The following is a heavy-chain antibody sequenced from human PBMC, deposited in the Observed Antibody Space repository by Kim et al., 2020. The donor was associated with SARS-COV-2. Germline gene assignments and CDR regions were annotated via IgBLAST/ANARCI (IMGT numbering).Heavy chain of an antibody. CDR3: ARAPSVGDGQHYYIYYM. CDR1: DYSISTPNW. Sequence: SETLSLTCSVSDYSISTPNWGGWIRQPPGKGLEWIGYIYFAGTTYYNPSLKRRVTMSVDTSKNQFSLRLSSVTAVDTAVSYCARAPSVGDGQHYYIYYM. CDR2: IYFAGTT. J-gene: IGHJ6*03. D-gene: IGHD1-26*01. V-gene: IGHV4-28*03.